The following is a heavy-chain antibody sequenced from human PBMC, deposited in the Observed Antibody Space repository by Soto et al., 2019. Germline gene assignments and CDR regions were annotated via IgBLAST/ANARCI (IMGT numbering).Heavy chain of an antibody. Sequence: QVTLKESGPVLVKPTETLTLTCTVSGFSLGNARMGVSWIRQPPGKALEWLAHIFSNDEKSYSTSLKSRLTISKDTSKSQVVLTMTNMDPVDTATYYCARITLGYCSGGSCSTFDYWGQGTLVTVSS. CDR3: ARITLGYCSGGSCSTFDY. CDR1: GFSLGNARMG. CDR2: IFSNDEK. V-gene: IGHV2-26*01. D-gene: IGHD2-15*01. J-gene: IGHJ4*02.